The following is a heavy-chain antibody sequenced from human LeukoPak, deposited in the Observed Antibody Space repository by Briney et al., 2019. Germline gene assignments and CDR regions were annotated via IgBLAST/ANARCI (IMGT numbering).Heavy chain of an antibody. CDR1: SRYS. V-gene: IGHV3-21*01. J-gene: IGHJ4*02. CDR3: AREGAYDSSGGVNC. Sequence: SRYSMNXVGQAAGXGREXVXSISSSSSYIYYADSVKGRFTISRDNAKNSLYLQMNSLRAEDTAVYYCAREGAYDSSGGVNCWGQGTLVTVSS. D-gene: IGHD3-22*01. CDR2: ISSSSSYI.